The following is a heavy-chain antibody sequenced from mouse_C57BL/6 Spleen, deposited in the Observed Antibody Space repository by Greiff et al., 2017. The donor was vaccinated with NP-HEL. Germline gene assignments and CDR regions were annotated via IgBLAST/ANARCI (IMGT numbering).Heavy chain of an antibody. CDR1: GYTFTSYW. Sequence: QVQLQQSGAELVRPGSSVKLSCKASGYTFTSYWMHWVKQRPIQGLEWIGNIDPSDSETHYNQKFKDKATLTVDKSSSTAYMQLSSLTSEDSAVYYWARGNSGSGGYAMDYWGQGTSVTVSS. CDR2: IDPSDSET. V-gene: IGHV1-52*01. D-gene: IGHD1-1*01. J-gene: IGHJ4*01. CDR3: ARGNSGSGGYAMDY.